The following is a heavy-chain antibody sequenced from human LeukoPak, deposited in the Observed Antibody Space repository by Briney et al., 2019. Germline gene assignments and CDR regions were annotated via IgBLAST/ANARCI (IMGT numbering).Heavy chain of an antibody. CDR2: ISSDGSNK. Sequence: GRSLRLSCAASGFTFSSYGMHWVRQAPGKGLEWVAVISSDGSNKHYADSVKGRFTISRDNSKNTLYLQMNSLRVEDTAEYYCAKKLAGTYYAGMDVWGQGTTVTVSS. CDR3: AKKLAGTYYAGMDV. J-gene: IGHJ6*02. CDR1: GFTFSSYG. V-gene: IGHV3-30*18.